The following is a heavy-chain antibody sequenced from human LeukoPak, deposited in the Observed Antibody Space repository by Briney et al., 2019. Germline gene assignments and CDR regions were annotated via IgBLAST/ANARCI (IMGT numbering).Heavy chain of an antibody. D-gene: IGHD3-10*01. Sequence: ASVKVSCKTSGYTFNAYYMHWVRQAPGQGLEWMGWISAYNGNTNYAQKLQGRVTMTTDTSTSTAYMELRSLRSDDTAVYYCARADYYGSGSYYKGDYWGQGTLVTVSS. CDR3: ARADYYGSGSYYKGDY. V-gene: IGHV1-18*04. CDR1: GYTFNAYY. J-gene: IGHJ4*02. CDR2: ISAYNGNT.